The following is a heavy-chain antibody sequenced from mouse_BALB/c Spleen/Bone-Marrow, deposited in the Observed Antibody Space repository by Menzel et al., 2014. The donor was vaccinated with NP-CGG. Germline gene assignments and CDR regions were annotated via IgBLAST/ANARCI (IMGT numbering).Heavy chain of an antibody. V-gene: IGHV1-84*02. Sequence: QVQLQQSGPELVKPGASVKISCKASGYTFTDYYINWVKQKPGQGLEWIGWIYPGSGSTKYNEKFKGKATLTVDTSSSTACMQLSSLASEDTAVYFCANLGRYAMDYWGQGTSVTVSS. J-gene: IGHJ4*01. CDR1: GYTFTDYY. D-gene: IGHD3-1*01. CDR2: IYPGSGST. CDR3: ANLGRYAMDY.